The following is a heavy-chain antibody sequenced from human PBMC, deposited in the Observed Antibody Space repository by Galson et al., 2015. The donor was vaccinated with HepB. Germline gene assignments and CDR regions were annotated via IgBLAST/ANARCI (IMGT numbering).Heavy chain of an antibody. CDR2: INPSGGST. CDR3: ARGYYDSSGYYRTPPVESIPDY. J-gene: IGHJ4*02. Sequence: SVKVSCKASGYTFTSYYMHWVRQAPGQGLEWMGIINPSGGSTSYAQKFQGRVTMTRDTSTSTVYMELSSLRSEDTAVYYCARGYYDSSGYYRTPPVESIPDYWGQGTLVTVSS. V-gene: IGHV1-46*03. CDR1: GYTFTSYY. D-gene: IGHD3-22*01.